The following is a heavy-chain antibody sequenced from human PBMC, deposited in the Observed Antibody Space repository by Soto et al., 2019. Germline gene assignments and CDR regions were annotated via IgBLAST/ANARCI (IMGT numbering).Heavy chain of an antibody. D-gene: IGHD2-15*01. CDR3: ARHGLYCSGGSCYSGRGWYFDL. Sequence: SETLSLTCAVYGGSFSGYYWSWIRQPPGKGLEWIGEINHSGSTNYNPSLKSRVTISVDTSKNQFSLKLSSVTAADTTVYYCARHGLYCSGGSCYSGRGWYFDLWGRGNLVT. J-gene: IGHJ2*01. V-gene: IGHV4-34*01. CDR1: GGSFSGYY. CDR2: INHSGST.